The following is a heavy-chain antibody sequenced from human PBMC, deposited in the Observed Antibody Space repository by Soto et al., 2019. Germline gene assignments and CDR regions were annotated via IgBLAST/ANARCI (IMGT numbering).Heavy chain of an antibody. V-gene: IGHV3-30*18. D-gene: IGHD3-22*01. Sequence: GGSLRLSRAASGFTFSSYGMHWVRQAPGKGLEWVAVISYDGSNKYYADSVKGRFTISRDNSKNTLYLQMNSLRAEDTAVYYCAKTTHYYDSSGYYWSPDYWGQGTLVTVSS. CDR3: AKTTHYYDSSGYYWSPDY. CDR2: ISYDGSNK. J-gene: IGHJ4*02. CDR1: GFTFSSYG.